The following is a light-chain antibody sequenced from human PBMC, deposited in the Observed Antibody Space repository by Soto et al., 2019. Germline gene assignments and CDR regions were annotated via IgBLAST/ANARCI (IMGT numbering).Light chain of an antibody. CDR2: GAF. J-gene: IGKJ4*01. CDR1: EPFNSPY. V-gene: IGKV3-20*01. CDR3: QQYGSPLT. Sequence: VLTQFPATLSLSPGERATLSCTTNEPFNSPYLAWYQQKTGQAPRLLIYGAFTRATGIPDRFSGSGSGADFALTVSRLEPEDFAVYYCQQYGSPLTCGGGTKVEI.